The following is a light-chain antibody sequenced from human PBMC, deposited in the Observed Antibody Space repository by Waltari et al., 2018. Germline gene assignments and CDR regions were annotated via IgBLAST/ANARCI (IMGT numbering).Light chain of an antibody. Sequence: QSVLTQPPSVSGAPGQRVTISCTGRGSNIGAGSDVHWYQHLPRAAPKLLIYGSTSRPLGVPDRFFGSTSGTSASLAITGLQAEDEADYYCQSYDTSLSVVFGGGTKLTVL. CDR2: GST. CDR1: GSNIGAGSD. CDR3: QSYDTSLSVV. V-gene: IGLV1-40*01. J-gene: IGLJ3*02.